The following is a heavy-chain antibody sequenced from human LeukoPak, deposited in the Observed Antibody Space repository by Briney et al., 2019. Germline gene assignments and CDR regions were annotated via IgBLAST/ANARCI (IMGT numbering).Heavy chain of an antibody. CDR1: GLTLSSYG. CDR3: AIWGTDQNY. CDR2: INPDGGEE. D-gene: IGHD3-16*01. V-gene: IGHV3-7*02. Sequence: GGSLRLSCAVSGLTLSSYGMNWVRQAPGKGLEWVANINPDGGEERYVDSVKGRFVISRDNAKNSLYLQMDSLRAEDTAVYYCAIWGTDQNYWGQGTLVTVSS. J-gene: IGHJ4*02.